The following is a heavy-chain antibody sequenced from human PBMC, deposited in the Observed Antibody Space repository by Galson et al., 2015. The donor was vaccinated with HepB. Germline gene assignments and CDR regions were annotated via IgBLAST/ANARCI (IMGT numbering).Heavy chain of an antibody. CDR2: INPSGDST. CDR3: ARDVYQLLPFYGMDV. D-gene: IGHD2-2*01. V-gene: IGHV1-46*01. Sequence: SCKASGYTFSSYYMYWVRQAPGQGLEWMGIINPSGDSTSYAQKFQGRVTMTRDTSTSTVYMDLSSLRSEDTAVYYCARDVYQLLPFYGMDVWGQGTTVTVSS. CDR1: GYTFSSYY. J-gene: IGHJ6*02.